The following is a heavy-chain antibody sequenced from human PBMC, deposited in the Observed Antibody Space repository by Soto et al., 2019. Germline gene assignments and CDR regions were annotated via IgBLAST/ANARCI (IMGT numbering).Heavy chain of an antibody. CDR3: ARYIAAEYYFDY. CDR2: INPNSGDT. Sequence: ASVKVSCKASGYTFTSYAMHWVRQAPGQRLEWMGWINPNSGDTNYAQKFQGWVTMTRDTSISTAYMELSRLRSDDTAVYYCARYIAAEYYFDYWGQGTLVTVSS. J-gene: IGHJ4*02. CDR1: GYTFTSYA. V-gene: IGHV1-2*04. D-gene: IGHD2-15*01.